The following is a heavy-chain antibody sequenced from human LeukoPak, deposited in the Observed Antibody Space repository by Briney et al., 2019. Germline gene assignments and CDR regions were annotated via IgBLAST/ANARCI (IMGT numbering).Heavy chain of an antibody. J-gene: IGHJ4*02. V-gene: IGHV1-2*02. Sequence: GASVKVSCKASGYTFTSFAMNWVRQAPGQGLAWMGWINPNSGGTNYSQKFQGRVTMTRDTSISTAYMELNRLRSDDTAVYYCARTLGYCSSTSCYGEAIDYWGQGTLVTVSS. CDR1: GYTFTSFA. D-gene: IGHD2-2*01. CDR3: ARTLGYCSSTSCYGEAIDY. CDR2: INPNSGGT.